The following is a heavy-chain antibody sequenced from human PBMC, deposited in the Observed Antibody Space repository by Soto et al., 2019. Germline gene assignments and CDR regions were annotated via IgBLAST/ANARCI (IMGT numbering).Heavy chain of an antibody. J-gene: IGHJ2*01. Sequence: MELVESGGGLVKPGGSLRLSCEASGFACNEYTIHWVRQPPGRGLDWVSSIGDTGSFIYYADSMKGRITISRDNAKKTVYLQMNHLRVEDTAIYYCARDRGHDAWYFDLWGRGTAVTVSS. CDR2: IGDTGSFI. CDR1: GFACNEYT. D-gene: IGHD5-12*01. V-gene: IGHV3-21*01. CDR3: ARDRGHDAWYFDL.